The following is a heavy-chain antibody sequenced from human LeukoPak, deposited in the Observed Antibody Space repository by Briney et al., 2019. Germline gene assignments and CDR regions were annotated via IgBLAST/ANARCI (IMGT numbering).Heavy chain of an antibody. CDR1: GFTFSSYA. CDR2: ISGSGGST. V-gene: IGHV3-23*01. D-gene: IGHD1-26*01. CDR3: AKAEWELLGYFQH. Sequence: GGSMRLSCAASGFTFSSYAMSWVRKAPSKGLEWVSAISGSGGSTYYADSVKGRFTISRDNSKNTLYLQMNSLRAEDTAVYYCAKAEWELLGYFQHWGQGTLVTVSS. J-gene: IGHJ1*01.